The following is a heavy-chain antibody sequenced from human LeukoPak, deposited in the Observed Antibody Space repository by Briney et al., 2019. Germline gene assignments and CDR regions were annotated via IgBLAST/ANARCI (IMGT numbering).Heavy chain of an antibody. D-gene: IGHD3-22*01. CDR2: IYHSGST. CDR3: ARPTYYYDSSGYYYARAGGSDAFDI. CDR1: GYSISSGYY. V-gene: IGHV4-38-2*02. J-gene: IGHJ3*02. Sequence: SETLSLTCTVSGYSISSGYYWGWIRQPPGKGLEWIGSIYHSGSTNYNPSLKSRVTISVDTSKNQFSLKLSSVTAADTAVYYCARPTYYYDSSGYYYARAGGSDAFDIWGQGTMVTVSS.